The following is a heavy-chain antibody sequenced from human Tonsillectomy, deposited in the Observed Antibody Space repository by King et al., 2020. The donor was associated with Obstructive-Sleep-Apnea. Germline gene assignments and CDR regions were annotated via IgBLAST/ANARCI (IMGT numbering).Heavy chain of an antibody. V-gene: IGHV3-30*04. J-gene: IGHJ5*02. CDR1: GFTFSSYA. D-gene: IGHD5-24*01. CDR2: ISYDGSNK. Sequence: VQLVESGGGVVQPGRSLRLSCAASGFTFSSYAMHWVRQAPGKGLEWVAVISYDGSNKYYADSVKGRFTISRDNSKNTLYLQMNSLRAEDTAVYYCARSPVEEVDWFDPWGQGTLVTVSS. CDR3: ARSPVEEVDWFDP.